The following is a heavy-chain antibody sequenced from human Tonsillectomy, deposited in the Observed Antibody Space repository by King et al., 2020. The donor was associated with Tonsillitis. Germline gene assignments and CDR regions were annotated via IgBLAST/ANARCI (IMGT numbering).Heavy chain of an antibody. J-gene: IGHJ4*02. CDR1: GFTFSTHA. CDR3: AKAMYEVPTYYGSGSYYNPPFDF. V-gene: IGHV3-23*04. Sequence: VQLVESGGGLVQPGGSLRLSCAASGFTFSTHAMTWVRQAPGKGLEWVLAISAGGDRTYYADSVKGRFTISRDNSKNTLFLQMNSLRAEDTAVYYCAKAMYEVPTYYGSGSYYNPPFDFWGQGTLVTVAS. D-gene: IGHD3-10*01. CDR2: ISAGGDRT.